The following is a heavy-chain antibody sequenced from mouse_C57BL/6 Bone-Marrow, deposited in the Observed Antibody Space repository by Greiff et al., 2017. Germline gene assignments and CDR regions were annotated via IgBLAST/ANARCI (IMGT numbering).Heavy chain of an antibody. J-gene: IGHJ4*01. CDR1: GYSFTGYY. V-gene: IGHV1-42*01. CDR3: APYYGKDYAMDY. D-gene: IGHD2-10*01. CDR2: INPSTGGT. Sequence: VQLQQSGPELVKPGASVKISCKASGYSFTGYYMNWVKQSPEKSLEWIGEINPSTGGTTYNQKFKAKDTLTVDKSSRTAYMQLKSLTSEDSAVYYCAPYYGKDYAMDYWGQGTSVTVSS.